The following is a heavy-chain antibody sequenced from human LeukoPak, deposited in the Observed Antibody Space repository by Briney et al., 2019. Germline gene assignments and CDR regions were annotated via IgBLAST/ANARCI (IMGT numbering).Heavy chain of an antibody. CDR1: GFTFDDYG. CDR3: ARGSRALAVAGTGDY. CDR2: INWNGGST. Sequence: PGGSLRLSCAASGFTFDDYGMTWVRQAPGKGLEWVSGINWNGGSTGYADSVKGRFTISRDNAKNSLYLQMNSLRAEDTALYYCARGSRALAVAGTGDYWGQGTLATVSS. V-gene: IGHV3-20*04. D-gene: IGHD6-19*01. J-gene: IGHJ4*02.